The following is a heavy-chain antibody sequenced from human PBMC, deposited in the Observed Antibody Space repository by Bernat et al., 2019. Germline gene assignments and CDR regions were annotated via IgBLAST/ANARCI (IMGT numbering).Heavy chain of an antibody. CDR1: GFTFSSYA. CDR3: AKGFRGYDSGGPVGY. CDR2: ISGSGGST. J-gene: IGHJ4*02. Sequence: EVQLLESGGGLVQPGGSLRLSCAASGFTFSSYAMSWVRQAPGKGLEWVSAISGSGGSTYYADSVKGRFTISRDNSKNTLYLQRNSLRAEDTAVYYCAKGFRGYDSGGPVGYWGQGTLVTVSS. D-gene: IGHD3-22*01. V-gene: IGHV3-23*01.